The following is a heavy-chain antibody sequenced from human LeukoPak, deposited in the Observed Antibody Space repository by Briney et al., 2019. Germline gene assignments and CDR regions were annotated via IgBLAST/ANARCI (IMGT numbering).Heavy chain of an antibody. J-gene: IGHJ4*02. V-gene: IGHV1-46*01. CDR2: INPSGGST. CDR1: GDTFTSYY. Sequence: ASVKVSCKASGDTFTSYYMHWVRQAPGQGLEWMGIINPSGGSTSYAQKFQGRVTMTRDTSTSTVYMELSSLRSEDTAVYYCARGDAQGGGVIVITFDYWGQGTLVTVSS. CDR3: ARGDAQGGGVIVITFDY. D-gene: IGHD3-16*02.